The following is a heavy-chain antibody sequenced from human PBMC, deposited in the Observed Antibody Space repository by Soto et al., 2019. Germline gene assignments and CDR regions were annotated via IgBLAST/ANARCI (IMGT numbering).Heavy chain of an antibody. D-gene: IGHD1-26*01. CDR2: IYHTGIT. Sequence: SETLSLTCAVSGGSIRSSDWWSWVRQPPKKGLEWIGEIYHTGITNYNLSLMSRVTISVDTSKNQFSLNLSSVTAADTAIYYCARFQRIVGATTSIDSWGQGTLVTVSS. J-gene: IGHJ4*02. CDR1: GGSIRSSDW. V-gene: IGHV4-4*02. CDR3: ARFQRIVGATTSIDS.